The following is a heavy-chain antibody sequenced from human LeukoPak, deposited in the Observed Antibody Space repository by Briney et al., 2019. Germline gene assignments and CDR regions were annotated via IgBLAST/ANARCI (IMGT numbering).Heavy chain of an antibody. CDR2: IYYSGST. J-gene: IGHJ4*02. CDR3: ARARGDY. Sequence: SETLSPTCTVSGGSISSYYWSWIRQPPGKGLEWIGYIYYSGSTNYNPSLKSRVTMSVDTSKNQFSLKLSSVTAADTAVYYCARARGDYWGQGTLVTVSS. CDR1: GGSISSYY. D-gene: IGHD3-10*01. V-gene: IGHV4-59*12.